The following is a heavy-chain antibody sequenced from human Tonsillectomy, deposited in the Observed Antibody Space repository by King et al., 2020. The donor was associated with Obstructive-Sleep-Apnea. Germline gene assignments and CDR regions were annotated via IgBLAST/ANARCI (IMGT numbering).Heavy chain of an antibody. CDR3: VRDRAWSFDY. J-gene: IGHJ4*02. Sequence: VQLVESGGGFVQPGGSLRLACAASGFTFSSFSMNWVRQAPGKGLEWISYISNDFIRYADSVKGRFSISRDNAKNSMFLQMNSLRVEDTAVYYCVRDRAWSFDYWGQGTLVTVSS. D-gene: IGHD1-1*01. V-gene: IGHV3-48*04. CDR2: ISNDFI. CDR1: GFTFSSFS.